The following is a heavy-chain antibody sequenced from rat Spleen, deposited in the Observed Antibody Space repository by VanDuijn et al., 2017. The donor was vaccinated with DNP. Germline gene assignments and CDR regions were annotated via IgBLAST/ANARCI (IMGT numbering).Heavy chain of an antibody. J-gene: IGHJ2*01. V-gene: IGHV5-20*01. CDR2: INYDGGGT. Sequence: EVQLVKSGGGLVQPGGSLKLSCAASEFTFSDYYMAWVRQAPTKGLEWVASINYDGGGTYYRDSVKGRFTISRDNAKSSLYLQMDSLRSEDTATYYCTTDYYDGNYYPGYWGQGVMVTVSS. CDR3: TTDYYDGNYYPGY. CDR1: EFTFSDYY. D-gene: IGHD1-12*02.